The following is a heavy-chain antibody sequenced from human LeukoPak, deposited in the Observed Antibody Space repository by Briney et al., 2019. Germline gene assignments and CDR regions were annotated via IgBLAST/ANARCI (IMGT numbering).Heavy chain of an antibody. CDR3: ARGERAMATRKAGFDY. CDR1: GYDFANSW. V-gene: IGHV5-51*01. Sequence: GESLKISCRASGYDFANSWIGWGRQMPGKGLEWLGIIYPRDSDTIYRPSFQGQVTISADKSIRTAYLQWSSLTASDTAMYYCARGERAMATRKAGFDYWGQGTQVTVSS. J-gene: IGHJ4*02. D-gene: IGHD5-24*01. CDR2: IYPRDSDT.